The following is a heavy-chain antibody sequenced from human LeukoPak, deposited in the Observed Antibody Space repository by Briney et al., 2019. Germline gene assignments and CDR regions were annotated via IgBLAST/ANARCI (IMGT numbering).Heavy chain of an antibody. J-gene: IGHJ4*02. CDR1: GFTFSSYA. V-gene: IGHV3-64*01. CDR2: ISSNGGST. D-gene: IGHD2-15*01. Sequence: PGGSLRLSCAASGFTFSSYAMHWVRQAPGKGLEYVSAISSNGGSTYFANSVKGRFTISRDNSKNTLYLQMGSLRAEDMAVYYCAMSKYCSGGSCYSFYFDYWGQGTLVTVSS. CDR3: AMSKYCSGGSCYSFYFDY.